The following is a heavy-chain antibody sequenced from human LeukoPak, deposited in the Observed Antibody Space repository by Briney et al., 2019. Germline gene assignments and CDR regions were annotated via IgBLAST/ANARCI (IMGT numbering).Heavy chain of an antibody. Sequence: GGSLRLSCAASGFTFSSYGMHWVRQAPGKGLEWVAVIWYDGSNKYYADSVKGRFTISRDNSKNTLYLQMNSLRAEDTAVYYCARDYTYYYDSSGYYYVRYYFDHWGQGTLVTVSS. CDR2: IWYDGSNK. CDR3: ARDYTYYYDSSGYYYVRYYFDH. J-gene: IGHJ4*02. D-gene: IGHD3-22*01. V-gene: IGHV3-33*01. CDR1: GFTFSSYG.